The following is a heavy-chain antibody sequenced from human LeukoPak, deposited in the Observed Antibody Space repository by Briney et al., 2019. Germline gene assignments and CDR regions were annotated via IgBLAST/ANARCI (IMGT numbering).Heavy chain of an antibody. J-gene: IGHJ4*02. Sequence: SVKVSCKAFGGTFSSYAISWVRQAPGKGRDWMGGIIPIFGTANYAQKLQGRVMITTEESTSTAYMELSSLRSEDTAVYYCARGPELERFDYWGQGTLVTVSS. CDR2: IIPIFGTA. D-gene: IGHD1-1*01. CDR3: ARGPELERFDY. V-gene: IGHV1-69*05. CDR1: GGTFSSYA.